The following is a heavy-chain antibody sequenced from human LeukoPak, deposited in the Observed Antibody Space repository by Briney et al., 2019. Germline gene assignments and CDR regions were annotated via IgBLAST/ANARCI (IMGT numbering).Heavy chain of an antibody. CDR1: GGSINNYY. Sequence: SETLSLTCTVSGGSINNYYWSWIRQPPGKGLEWIGYIYYSGSTYYNPSLKSRVTISVDTSKNQFSLKLSSVTAADTAVYYCARGSKTQTYYDFWSGPMDVWGKGTTVTVSS. V-gene: IGHV4-59*12. CDR3: ARGSKTQTYYDFWSGPMDV. CDR2: IYYSGST. J-gene: IGHJ6*04. D-gene: IGHD3-3*01.